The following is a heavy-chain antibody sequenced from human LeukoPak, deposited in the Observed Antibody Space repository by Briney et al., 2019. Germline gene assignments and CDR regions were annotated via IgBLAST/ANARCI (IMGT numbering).Heavy chain of an antibody. V-gene: IGHV3-74*01. D-gene: IGHD6-13*01. Sequence: GSLRLSCAASGFSFSASWMHCVRRVPGKGLVWVSRISADGSSFSYADSVKGRFTTSRDKAKNTVYLQMNSLRAEDTAVYHCSIGNDSSWFYFDYCGQGTPITVSS. J-gene: IGHJ4*02. CDR3: SIGNDSSWFYFDY. CDR1: GFSFSASW. CDR2: ISADGSSF.